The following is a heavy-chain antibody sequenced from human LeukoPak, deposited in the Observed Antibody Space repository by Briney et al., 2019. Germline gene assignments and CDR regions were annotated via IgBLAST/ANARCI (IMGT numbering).Heavy chain of an antibody. V-gene: IGHV3-23*01. CDR1: GFTFSSYA. J-gene: IGHJ4*02. D-gene: IGHD2-2*01. CDR2: ISGSGGST. Sequence: QAGGSLRLSCAASGFTFSSYAMSWVRQAPGKGLEWVSAISGSGGSTYYADSVKGRFTISRDNSKNTLYLQMNSLRAEDTAVYYCAKSIVVVPAATELFDYWGQGTLVTVSS. CDR3: AKSIVVVPAATELFDY.